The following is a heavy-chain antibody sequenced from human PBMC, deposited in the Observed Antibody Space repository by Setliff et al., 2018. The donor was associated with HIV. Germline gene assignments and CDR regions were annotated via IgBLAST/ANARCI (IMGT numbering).Heavy chain of an antibody. CDR3: ARGGNDSSGYYWGSRNTFDY. J-gene: IGHJ4*02. V-gene: IGHV4-4*08. CDR2: IYTSGST. Sequence: PSETLSLTCTVSGGSISSYYWSWIRQPPGKGLEWIGYIYTSGSTNYNPSLKSRVTISVDTSKNQFSLKLSSVTAADTAVYYCARGGNDSSGYYWGSRNTFDYWGQGTLVTAPQ. CDR1: GGSISSYY. D-gene: IGHD3-22*01.